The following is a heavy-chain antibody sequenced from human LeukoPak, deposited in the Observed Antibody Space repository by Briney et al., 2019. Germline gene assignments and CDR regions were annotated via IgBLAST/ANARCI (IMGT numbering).Heavy chain of an antibody. CDR2: VYYTGST. CDR1: GGYISSYY. Sequence: SETLSLTCNVSGGYISSYYWSWIRQPPGQGLERIGYVYYTGSTNYNPSLKSRVTISVDTSKNQFSLNVTSVTAADTAIYYCARVDYYGSGSYNWFDPWGQGTLVTVSS. J-gene: IGHJ5*02. D-gene: IGHD3-10*01. CDR3: ARVDYYGSGSYNWFDP. V-gene: IGHV4-59*01.